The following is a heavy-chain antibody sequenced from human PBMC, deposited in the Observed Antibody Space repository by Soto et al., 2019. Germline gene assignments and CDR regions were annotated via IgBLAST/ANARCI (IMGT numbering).Heavy chain of an antibody. V-gene: IGHV3-74*01. J-gene: IGHJ4*02. CDR2: DDNEGIYT. Sequence: DVQIVESGGVLVQPGGSLRISCAASGFTFTNYWRHWVRQDPEKGLGWVARDDNEGIYTSYADSVKGRFTIYIDNAKTTLYLQMNDLSVEDTAGSYCGSVFEYWGQGSLVTVSS. CDR3: GSVFEY. CDR1: GFTFTNYW.